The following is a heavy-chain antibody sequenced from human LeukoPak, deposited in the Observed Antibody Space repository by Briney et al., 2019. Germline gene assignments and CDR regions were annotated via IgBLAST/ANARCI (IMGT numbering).Heavy chain of an antibody. CDR1: GFTFSSYA. Sequence: PGGSLRLSCVASGFTFSSYAMSWVRQAPGKGLEWVSGIRGSGDITYYADSVKGRFTISRDNFKNTLYLQMNSLRAEDTAVYYCAKTRIVCTSVSCPRGGFDYWGHGTLVTVSS. CDR3: AKTRIVCTSVSCPRGGFDY. J-gene: IGHJ4*01. D-gene: IGHD2-2*01. V-gene: IGHV3-23*01. CDR2: IRGSGDIT.